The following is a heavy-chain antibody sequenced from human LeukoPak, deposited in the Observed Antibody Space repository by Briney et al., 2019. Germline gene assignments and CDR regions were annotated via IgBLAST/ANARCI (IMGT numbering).Heavy chain of an antibody. CDR2: AHSSGST. D-gene: IGHD3-10*01. J-gene: IGHJ4*02. V-gene: IGHV4-4*07. Sequence: KPSETLSLTCTVSGAPIGSFYRSWIRQPAGKGLEWIGRAHSSGSTNYIPSMKSRVSMSVDTSKNQLSLKLNTVTAADAAMYYCAREAVDYGSGSHDYWGQGILVTVSS. CDR1: GAPIGSFY. CDR3: AREAVDYGSGSHDY.